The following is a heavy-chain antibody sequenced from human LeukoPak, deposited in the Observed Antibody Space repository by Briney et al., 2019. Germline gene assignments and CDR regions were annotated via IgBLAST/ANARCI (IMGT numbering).Heavy chain of an antibody. CDR2: INHSGST. CDR1: GGSFSGYY. CDR3: ARGSVVGLGY. D-gene: IGHD3-16*01. J-gene: IGHJ4*02. Sequence: TSETLSLTCAVHGGSFSGYYWSWIRQPPGKGLEWIGEINHSGSTNYNPSLKSRVTISVDTSKNQFFLKLTSVTAADTAVYYCARGSVVGLGYWGQGTLVTVSS. V-gene: IGHV4-34*01.